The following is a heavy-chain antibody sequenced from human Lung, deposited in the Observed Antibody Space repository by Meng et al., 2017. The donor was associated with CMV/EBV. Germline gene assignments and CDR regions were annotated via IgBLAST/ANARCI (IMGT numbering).Heavy chain of an antibody. J-gene: IGHJ4*02. CDR2: INPNSGGT. CDR3: ARGLAVAGTSHFDY. Sequence: SVKVSXKASGYTFTGYYMHWVRQAPGQGLEWMGWINPNSGGTNYAQKFQGRVTMTRDTSISTAYMELSRLRSDDTAVYYCARGLAVAGTSHFDYWGQGTLVTVSS. CDR1: GYTFTGYY. D-gene: IGHD6-19*01. V-gene: IGHV1-2*02.